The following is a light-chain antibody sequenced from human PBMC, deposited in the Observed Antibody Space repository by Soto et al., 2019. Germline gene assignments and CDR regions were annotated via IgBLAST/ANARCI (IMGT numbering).Light chain of an antibody. V-gene: IGKV1-13*02. Sequence: AIQLTQSPSSLSASVGDRVTITCRASQDIRGALAWYQQKPGKAPKILIYDVSTLESGVPSRFSGSSSGTDFTLTISSLLPVDSATYYCQQFNSYPITFGQGTLLEIK. J-gene: IGKJ5*01. CDR1: QDIRGA. CDR2: DVS. CDR3: QQFNSYPIT.